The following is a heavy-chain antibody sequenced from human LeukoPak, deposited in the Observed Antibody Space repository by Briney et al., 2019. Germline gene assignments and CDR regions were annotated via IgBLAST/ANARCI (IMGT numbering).Heavy chain of an antibody. CDR1: GFTFDDYA. CDR3: AKSPPNPYGDYYFDY. D-gene: IGHD4-17*01. V-gene: IGHV3-9*01. Sequence: SLRLSCAASGFTFDDYAMHWVRQAPGKGLEWVSGISWNSGSIGYADSVKGRFTISRDNAKNSLYLQMNSLRAEDTALYYCAKSPPNPYGDYYFDYWGQGTLVTVSS. CDR2: ISWNSGSI. J-gene: IGHJ4*02.